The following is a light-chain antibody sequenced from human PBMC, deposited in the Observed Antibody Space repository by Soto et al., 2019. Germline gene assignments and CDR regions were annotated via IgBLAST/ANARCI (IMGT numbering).Light chain of an antibody. CDR3: QQYGSSPQT. V-gene: IGKV3-20*01. J-gene: IGKJ2*01. CDR2: GAS. CDR1: QSVSSSY. Sequence: EIVLTQSPGTLSLSPGERATLSCRASQSVSSSYLAWYQQKPGQAPRLLIYGASSRATGIPDRFSGSGSGTDFTLTISRLEPEDFAVYYCQQYGSSPQTFGHGTQLEIK.